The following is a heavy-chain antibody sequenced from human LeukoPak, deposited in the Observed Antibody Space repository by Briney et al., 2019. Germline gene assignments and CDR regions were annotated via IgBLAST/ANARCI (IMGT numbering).Heavy chain of an antibody. CDR1: GFTFSSYS. CDR2: ISSSSSYI. CDR3: ARDREDIAAPDGGFDP. J-gene: IGHJ5*02. Sequence: GGSLRLSCAASGFTFSSYSMNWVRQAPGKGLEWVSSISSSSSYIYYADSVKGRFTISRDNAKNSLYLQMNSLRAEDTAVYYCARDREDIAAPDGGFDPWGQGTLVTVSS. D-gene: IGHD6-13*01. V-gene: IGHV3-21*01.